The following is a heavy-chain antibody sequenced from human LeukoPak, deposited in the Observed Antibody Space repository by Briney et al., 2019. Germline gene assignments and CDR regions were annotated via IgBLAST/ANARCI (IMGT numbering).Heavy chain of an antibody. J-gene: IGHJ4*02. D-gene: IGHD3-10*01. V-gene: IGHV4-61*01. CDR2: DYCGGNT. CDR3: ARDHFGSLDS. Sequence: PSETLSLTCTVSGFSVTTDSYCWGWIRQPPGKGLEWIGYDYCGGNTNYDPSLKRRVTISVDTSKNQFSLTLASVTAADTAVYFCARDHFGSLDSWGQGILVTVSS. CDR1: GFSVTTDSYC.